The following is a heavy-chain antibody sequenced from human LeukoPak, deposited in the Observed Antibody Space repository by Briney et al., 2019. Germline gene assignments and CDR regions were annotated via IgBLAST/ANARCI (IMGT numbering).Heavy chain of an antibody. CDR1: GFTFSSYA. V-gene: IGHV3-23*01. D-gene: IGHD1-26*01. CDR3: ARAPVGLKADAFDV. J-gene: IGHJ3*01. CDR2: ISGSGGST. Sequence: PGGSLRLSCAASGFTFSSYAMSWVRQAPGKGLEWVSAISGSGGSTYYADSVKGRFTISRDNAKNSLYLQMNSLRDEDTAVYYCARAPVGLKADAFDVWGQGTMVTVSS.